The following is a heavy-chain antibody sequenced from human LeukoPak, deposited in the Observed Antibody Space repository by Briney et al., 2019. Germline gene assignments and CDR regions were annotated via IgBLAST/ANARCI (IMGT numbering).Heavy chain of an antibody. V-gene: IGHV4-59*01. D-gene: IGHD2-2*01. CDR2: IYYSGST. CDR1: GGSISSYY. Sequence: SETLSLTCTVSGGSISSYYWSWIRQPPGKGLEWIGYIYYSGSTNYNPSLKSRVTISVDTSKNQFSLKLSSVTAADTAVYYCARVKCSSTNCPPDDAFDIWGQGTMVTVSS. J-gene: IGHJ3*02. CDR3: ARVKCSSTNCPPDDAFDI.